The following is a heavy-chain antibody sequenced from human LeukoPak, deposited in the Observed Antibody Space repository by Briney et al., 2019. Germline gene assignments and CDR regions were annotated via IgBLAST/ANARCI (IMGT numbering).Heavy chain of an antibody. Sequence: GGSLRLSCAASGFIFSTYVFHWVRQAPGKGLEWVAAISYDGNNEYYADSVKGRFTISRDNSKNTLYMQMNSLRPEDTAVYYCAREFWDTVAIGIFDYWGQGALVTVSS. J-gene: IGHJ4*02. CDR2: ISYDGNNE. CDR1: GFIFSTYV. D-gene: IGHD5-12*01. V-gene: IGHV3-30-3*01. CDR3: AREFWDTVAIGIFDY.